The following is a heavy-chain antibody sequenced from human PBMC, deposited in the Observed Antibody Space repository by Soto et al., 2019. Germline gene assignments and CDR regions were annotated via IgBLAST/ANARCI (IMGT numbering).Heavy chain of an antibody. V-gene: IGHV3-23*01. J-gene: IGHJ6*02. CDR3: AKVYGSGNRPYYYGMDV. CDR2: ISGSGGST. CDR1: GFTFSSYA. Sequence: GGSLRLSCAASGFTFSSYAITWVRQSPGKGLEWVSHISGSGGSTYYADSVKGRFTISRDNSKNTVYLQMSSLRAEDTALYYCAKVYGSGNRPYYYGMDVWGQGTTVTVSS. D-gene: IGHD6-19*01.